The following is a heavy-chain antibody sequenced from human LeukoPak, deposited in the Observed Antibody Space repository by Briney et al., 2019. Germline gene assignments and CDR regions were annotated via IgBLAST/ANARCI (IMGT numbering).Heavy chain of an antibody. CDR2: ISYDGSNK. Sequence: GRSLRLSCAASGFTFSSYAMHWVRQAPGKGPEWVAVISYDGSNKYYADSVKGRFTISRDNSKNTLYLQMNSLRAEDTAVYYCARGGGFDSSGPEYYFDYWGQGTLVTVSS. J-gene: IGHJ4*02. V-gene: IGHV3-30*04. CDR3: ARGGGFDSSGPEYYFDY. D-gene: IGHD3-22*01. CDR1: GFTFSSYA.